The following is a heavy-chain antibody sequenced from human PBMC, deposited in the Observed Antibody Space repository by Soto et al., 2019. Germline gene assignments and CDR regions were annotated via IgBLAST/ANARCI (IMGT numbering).Heavy chain of an antibody. CDR2: ISYDGSNK. V-gene: IGHV3-30*18. Sequence: GGSLRLSCAASGFTFSSYDMHWVRQAPGKGLEWVAVISYDGSNKYYADSVKGRFTISRDNSKNTLYLQMNSLRAEDTAVYYCAKFGTGTRGWDFDYWGQGTLVTVSS. CDR3: AKFGTGTRGWDFDY. D-gene: IGHD1-7*01. CDR1: GFTFSSYD. J-gene: IGHJ4*02.